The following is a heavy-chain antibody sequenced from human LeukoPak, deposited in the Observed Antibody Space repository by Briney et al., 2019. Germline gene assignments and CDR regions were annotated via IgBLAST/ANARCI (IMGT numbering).Heavy chain of an antibody. Sequence: ATVKVSCKASGYTFTGYYMHWVRQAPGQGLGWMGWINPNSGGTNYAQKFQGRVTMTRDTSISTAYMELSRLRSDDTAVYYCVRGWLLKAVAFDIWGQGTMVTVSS. V-gene: IGHV1-2*02. CDR2: INPNSGGT. D-gene: IGHD5-12*01. CDR3: VRGWLLKAVAFDI. J-gene: IGHJ3*02. CDR1: GYTFTGYY.